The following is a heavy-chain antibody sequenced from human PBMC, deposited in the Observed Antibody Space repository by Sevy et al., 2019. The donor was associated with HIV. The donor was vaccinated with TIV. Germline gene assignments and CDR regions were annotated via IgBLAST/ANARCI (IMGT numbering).Heavy chain of an antibody. D-gene: IGHD3-9*01. Sequence: ASVKVSCKASGYTFTNYYMHWVRQAPGQGLEWMGWISPNTGATNYAQKFQGRVTMTRDTSINTAYMELSRLTSDDTAVYYCARIRITIYDRLNFDPWGQGTLVTVSS. CDR1: GYTFTNYY. V-gene: IGHV1-2*02. J-gene: IGHJ5*02. CDR3: ARIRITIYDRLNFDP. CDR2: ISPNTGAT.